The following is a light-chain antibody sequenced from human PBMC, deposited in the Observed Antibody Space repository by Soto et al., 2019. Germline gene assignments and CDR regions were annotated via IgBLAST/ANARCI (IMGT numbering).Light chain of an antibody. CDR3: QQANSFPFI. CDR2: GAS. CDR1: RDISTW. Sequence: DILMTQSPSSVSASVGDRVTITCRASRDISTWLAWYQQKPGKAPKLLIYGASNLQSGVPSRFSGRGSGTDFTLTISSLQPEDFGTYYCQQANSFPFIFAQGTKVDIK. V-gene: IGKV1D-12*01. J-gene: IGKJ2*01.